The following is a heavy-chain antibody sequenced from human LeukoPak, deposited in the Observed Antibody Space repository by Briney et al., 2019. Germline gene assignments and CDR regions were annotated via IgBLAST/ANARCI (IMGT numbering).Heavy chain of an antibody. V-gene: IGHV3-64*01. CDR1: GFTFSSYA. CDR2: ISSNGGST. CDR3: ASSYYGSGSYYFDY. Sequence: PGGSLRLSCAASGFTFSSYAMPWVRQAPGKGLEYVSAISSNGGSTYYANSVKGRFTISRDNSKNTLYLQMGSLRAEDMAVYYCASSYYGSGSYYFDYWGQGTLVTVSS. D-gene: IGHD3-10*01. J-gene: IGHJ4*02.